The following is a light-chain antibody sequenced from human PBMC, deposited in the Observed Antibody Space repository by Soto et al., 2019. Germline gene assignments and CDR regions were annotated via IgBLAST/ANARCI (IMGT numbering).Light chain of an antibody. V-gene: IGKV3-15*01. J-gene: IGKJ4*01. CDR3: QQYNNWPLT. CDR1: QSVSSN. Sequence: EIVMTQSPATLSVSPGERATLSCRASQSVSSNLAWYQQKPGQAPRLLIYGASTRATGIPARFSGSGSGTEFTLTISSQQSEDLAVYYCQQYNNWPLTFGGGTRWIS. CDR2: GAS.